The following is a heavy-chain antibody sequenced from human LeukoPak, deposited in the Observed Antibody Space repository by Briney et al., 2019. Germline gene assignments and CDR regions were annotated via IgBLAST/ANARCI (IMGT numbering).Heavy chain of an antibody. J-gene: IGHJ4*02. Sequence: GGSLRLSCAASGFTFSTYWMHWVRQAPGQGLVWVSHIKSDGSSTSYADSVKGRFTISRDNAKNTLYLQMNSLRAEDTAVYYCARDRGYRQDYWGQGTLVTVSS. CDR1: GFTFSTYW. D-gene: IGHD5-12*01. CDR2: IKSDGSST. CDR3: ARDRGYRQDY. V-gene: IGHV3-74*01.